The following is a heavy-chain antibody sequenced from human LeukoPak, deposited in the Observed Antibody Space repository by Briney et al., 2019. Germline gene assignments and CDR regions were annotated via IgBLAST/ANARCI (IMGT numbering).Heavy chain of an antibody. Sequence: GGSLRLSCAASGFTFSSYAMHWVRQAPGKGLEYVSAISSNGGSTYYANSVKGRFTISRDNSKNTLYLQMGSLRAEDMAVYYCVRAGGGYCSGGSCYSSSFDYWGQGTLVTVSS. CDR2: ISSNGGST. V-gene: IGHV3-64*01. CDR3: VRAGGGYCSGGSCYSSSFDY. CDR1: GFTFSSYA. D-gene: IGHD2-15*01. J-gene: IGHJ4*02.